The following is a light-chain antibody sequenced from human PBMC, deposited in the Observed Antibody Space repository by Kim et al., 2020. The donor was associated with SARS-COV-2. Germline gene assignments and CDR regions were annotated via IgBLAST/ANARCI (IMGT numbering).Light chain of an antibody. V-gene: IGKV3-20*01. J-gene: IGKJ3*01. CDR1: QSVSSSY. Sequence: SLSPGERATLSGRSSQSVSSSYVAWYQQKPGQAPRLLIYGASSRATGIPDRFSGSGSGTDFTLTISRLEPEDFAVYYCQQYGVFTFGPGTKVDIK. CDR2: GAS. CDR3: QQYGVFT.